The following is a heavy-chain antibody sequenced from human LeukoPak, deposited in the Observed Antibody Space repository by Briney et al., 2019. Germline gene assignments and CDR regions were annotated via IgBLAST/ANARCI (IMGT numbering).Heavy chain of an antibody. D-gene: IGHD4-17*01. Sequence: GGSLRLSCAASGFTFSIYSMNWVRQAPGMGLEWVSYIGGTHSNIYYADSVKGRFTISRDDAKNSLYLQMNSLRDEDTAVYYCARDRDYAFDSWGQGALVTVSS. J-gene: IGHJ4*02. CDR1: GFTFSIYS. V-gene: IGHV3-48*02. CDR2: IGGTHSNI. CDR3: ARDRDYAFDS.